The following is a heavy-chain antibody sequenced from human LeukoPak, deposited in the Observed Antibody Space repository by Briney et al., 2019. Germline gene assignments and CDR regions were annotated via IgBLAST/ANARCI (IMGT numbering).Heavy chain of an antibody. Sequence: ASVKVSCKASGYAFTSYDINWVRQATGQGLEWMGWMNPNSGNTGYAQKFQGRVTMTRNTSISTAYMELSSLRSEDTAVYYCARSRTIFGVVIIAYYGIDVWGQGTTVTVSS. J-gene: IGHJ6*02. CDR1: GYAFTSYD. CDR3: ARSRTIFGVVIIAYYGIDV. CDR2: MNPNSGNT. D-gene: IGHD3-3*01. V-gene: IGHV1-8*01.